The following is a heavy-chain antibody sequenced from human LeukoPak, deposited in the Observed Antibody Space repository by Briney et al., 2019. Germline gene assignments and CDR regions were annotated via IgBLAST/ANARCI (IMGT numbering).Heavy chain of an antibody. D-gene: IGHD3-16*02. Sequence: ASVEVSCKASGYTFTSYYMHWVRQAPGQGLEWMGIINPSGGSTSYAQKFQGRVTMTRNTSISTAYMELSSLRSEDTAVYYCARRGYDYVWGSYRPLDYWGQGTLVTVSS. J-gene: IGHJ4*02. V-gene: IGHV1-46*01. CDR1: GYTFTSYY. CDR2: INPSGGST. CDR3: ARRGYDYVWGSYRPLDY.